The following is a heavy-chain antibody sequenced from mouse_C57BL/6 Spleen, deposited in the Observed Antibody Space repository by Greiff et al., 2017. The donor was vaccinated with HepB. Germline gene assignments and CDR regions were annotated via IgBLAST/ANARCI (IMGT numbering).Heavy chain of an antibody. CDR3: ARCDSGDFDV. CDR2: INPSSGYT. D-gene: IGHD1-3*01. V-gene: IGHV1-4*01. Sequence: QVQLQQSGAELARPGASVKMSCKASGYTFTSYTMHWVKQRPGQGLEWIGYINPSSGYTKYNQKFKDKATLTADKSSSTAYMQLSSLTSEDSAVYYCARCDSGDFDVWGKGTTVTVSS. CDR1: GYTFTSYT. J-gene: IGHJ1*03.